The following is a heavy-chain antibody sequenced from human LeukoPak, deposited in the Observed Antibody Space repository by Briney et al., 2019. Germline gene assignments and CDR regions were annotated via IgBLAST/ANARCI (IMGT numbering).Heavy chain of an antibody. Sequence: SETLSLTCSVSGGSISSYFLSWIRQPAGKGLEWIGRIHSGTTTYNPSLKSRVTMSVDTSKNQFSLKLSSVTAADTAVYYCARDLVYYDSSGPNWFDPWGQGTLVTVSS. D-gene: IGHD3-22*01. CDR2: IHSGTT. CDR1: GGSISSYF. V-gene: IGHV4-4*07. CDR3: ARDLVYYDSSGPNWFDP. J-gene: IGHJ5*02.